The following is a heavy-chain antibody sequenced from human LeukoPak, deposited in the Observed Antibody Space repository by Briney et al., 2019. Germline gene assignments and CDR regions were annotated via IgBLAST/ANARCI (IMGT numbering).Heavy chain of an antibody. D-gene: IGHD5-18*01. CDR2: IYYSGKT. Sequence: KPSETLSLTCTVSGGSISSSSYYWGWIRQPPGKGLEWIGNIYYSGKTYYNPSLKSRVTISVDTSKNQLSLKLNFVTAADTAVYYCARDRGGYTYSHDYWGQGTLVTVSS. V-gene: IGHV4-39*07. CDR1: GGSISSSSYY. CDR3: ARDRGGYTYSHDY. J-gene: IGHJ4*02.